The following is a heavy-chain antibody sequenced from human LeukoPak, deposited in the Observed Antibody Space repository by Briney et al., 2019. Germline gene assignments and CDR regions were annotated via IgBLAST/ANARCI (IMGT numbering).Heavy chain of an antibody. V-gene: IGHV3-7*01. J-gene: IGHJ4*02. CDR3: ARQGGSGYFDY. CDR2: IKQDGSEK. D-gene: IGHD3-10*01. Sequence: RGSLRLSCAASGFTFSSYWMSWVRQAPGKGLEWVANIKQDGSEKYYVDSVKGRFTISRDNAKNSLYLQMNSLRAEDTAVYYCARQGGSGYFDYWGQGTLVTVSS. CDR1: GFTFSSYW.